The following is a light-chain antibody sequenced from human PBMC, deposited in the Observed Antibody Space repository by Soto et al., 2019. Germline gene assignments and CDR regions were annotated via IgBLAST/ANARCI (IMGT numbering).Light chain of an antibody. Sequence: EIVLTQSPGTLSLSPGDRATLSCRASQIVASTSFDWYQQSPGQAPRLLIYAASTRASDVPDRFSGSGSGTEFTLTLSTLEPEDSAVYYCHQYDGSPPYTFGQGTRLEIK. V-gene: IGKV3-20*01. CDR1: QIVASTS. CDR2: AAS. J-gene: IGKJ2*01. CDR3: HQYDGSPPYT.